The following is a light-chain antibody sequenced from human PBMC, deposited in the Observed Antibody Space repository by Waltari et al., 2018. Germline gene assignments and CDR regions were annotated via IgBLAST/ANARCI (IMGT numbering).Light chain of an antibody. CDR1: SSHIGPNI. Sequence: QSVLTQPPSASGTPGQRVTISCSGSSSHIGPNIIHWYQQLPGPAPKILIYGHNQRPTGVPDRFSGSKSGSSASLAISGLQSEDEADYYCAAWDDSLSGLVFGGGTKVTVL. J-gene: IGLJ3*02. CDR2: GHN. V-gene: IGLV1-44*01. CDR3: AAWDDSLSGLV.